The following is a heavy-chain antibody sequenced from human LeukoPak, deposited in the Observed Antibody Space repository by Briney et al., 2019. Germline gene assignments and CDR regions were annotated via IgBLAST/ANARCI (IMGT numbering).Heavy chain of an antibody. J-gene: IGHJ4*02. CDR1: GGSMTYYY. CDR2: IYYSGNT. D-gene: IGHD2-15*01. V-gene: IGHV4-59*08. CDR3: ARQRGGYVDY. Sequence: SQSLSLTCTVSGGSMTYYYWTWIQHPPGKGLEWIGYIYYSGNTNYNPSLKSRVTISVDTSKNQFSLMLGSVTAADTAVFYCARQRGGYVDYWGQGTLVTVSS.